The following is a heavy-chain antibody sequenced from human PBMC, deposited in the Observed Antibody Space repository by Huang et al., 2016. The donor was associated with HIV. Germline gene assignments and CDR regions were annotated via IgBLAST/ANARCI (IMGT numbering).Heavy chain of an antibody. CDR1: GYTLTSDE. CDR2: LNPKSGNT. D-gene: IGHD3-3*01. Sequence: QVHLVQSGAEVKKPGDSVRVSCKASGYTLTSDEINWVRQAAGRGRELMGWLNPKSGNTGLAQRFQGRVTSTRNTSIDTAYMELSSLRAEDTAVYYCARGSRPYDFWSDHYNYYYYMDVWGKGTAVTVSS. CDR3: ARGSRPYDFWSDHYNYYYYMDV. J-gene: IGHJ6*03. V-gene: IGHV1-8*03.